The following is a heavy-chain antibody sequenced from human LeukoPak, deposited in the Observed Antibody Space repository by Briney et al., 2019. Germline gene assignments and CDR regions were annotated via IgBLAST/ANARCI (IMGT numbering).Heavy chain of an antibody. D-gene: IGHD2-2*02. CDR2: LSSDGTND. J-gene: IGHJ4*02. V-gene: IGHV3-30*03. CDR3: ASAIPGLPDY. Sequence: GKSLRLSCATSGFTFRNYVMHWVRQAPGKGLEWLALLSSDGTNDYYADSVKGRFTISRDTSKDTLYLQMNSLKNEDTAVYYCASAIPGLPDYWGQGTLVTVSS. CDR1: GFTFRNYV.